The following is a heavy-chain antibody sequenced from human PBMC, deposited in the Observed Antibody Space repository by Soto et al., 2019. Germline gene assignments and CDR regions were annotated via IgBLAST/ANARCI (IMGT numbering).Heavy chain of an antibody. Sequence: EVQLVESGGGLVEPGGSLRLSCSASGFTFSNAWMYWVRQAPGTGLEWVGRIKTKTDGETTDYAAPVKGRFTISRDDSKNTLYLQMNGLNTEDTAVYYCTIPICGTSCYNYFRLWGQGTLVTVSS. CDR2: IKTKTDGETT. CDR3: TIPICGTSCYNYFRL. CDR1: GFTFSNAW. D-gene: IGHD2-2*02. V-gene: IGHV3-15*01. J-gene: IGHJ1*01.